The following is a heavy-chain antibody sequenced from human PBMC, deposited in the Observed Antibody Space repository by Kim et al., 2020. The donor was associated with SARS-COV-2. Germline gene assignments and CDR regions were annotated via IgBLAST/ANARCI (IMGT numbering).Heavy chain of an antibody. CDR1: GGSISSGSYY. Sequence: SETLSLTCTVSGGSISSGSYYWSWIRQPAGKGLEWIGRIYTSGSTNYNPSLKSRVTISVDTSKNQFSLKLSSVTAADTAVYYCARDYDYWGQGTLVTVSS. CDR2: IYTSGST. CDR3: ARDYDY. J-gene: IGHJ4*02. V-gene: IGHV4-61*02.